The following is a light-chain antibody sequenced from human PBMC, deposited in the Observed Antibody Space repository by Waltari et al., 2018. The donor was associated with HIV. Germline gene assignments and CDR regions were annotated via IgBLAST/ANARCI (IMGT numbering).Light chain of an antibody. CDR1: NIGSKS. V-gene: IGLV3-21*04. CDR3: QVWDTTTDQWV. Sequence: SYVLTQPPSVSVDPGETARITCGGTNIGSKSVQWYQQKPGQATVLVISDDNDRPSGIPEVLTGSSSGNTATLTISRVEAGDEADYYCQVWDTTTDQWVFGGGTELAVL. CDR2: DDN. J-gene: IGLJ3*02.